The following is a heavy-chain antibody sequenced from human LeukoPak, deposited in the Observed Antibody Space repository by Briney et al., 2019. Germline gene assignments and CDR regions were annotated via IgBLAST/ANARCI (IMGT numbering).Heavy chain of an antibody. CDR3: AKGYDILTGGYFDY. J-gene: IGHJ4*02. D-gene: IGHD3-9*01. CDR1: GFTFSNYA. CDR2: ISGSADST. Sequence: GSLRLSCVGSGFTFSNYAMSWVRQAPGKGLEWVSGISGSADSTYYTDSVKGRFTISRDNSKSTLYLQMNSLRAEDTAVYFCAKGYDILTGGYFDYWGQGALVTVSS. V-gene: IGHV3-23*01.